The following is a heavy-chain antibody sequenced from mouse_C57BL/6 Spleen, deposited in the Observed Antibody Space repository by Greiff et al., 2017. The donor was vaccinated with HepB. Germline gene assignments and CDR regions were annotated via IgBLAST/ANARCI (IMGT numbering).Heavy chain of an antibody. CDR1: GYTFTDYY. D-gene: IGHD2-5*01. Sequence: EVQLQQSGPVLVKPGASVKMSCKASGYTFTDYYMNWVKQSHGKSLEWIGVINPYNGGTSYNQKFKGKGTLTVDKSSSTAYMELNSLTSEDSAVYYCARRAYSNYDYFDYWGQGTTLTVSS. CDR2: INPYNGGT. J-gene: IGHJ2*01. CDR3: ARRAYSNYDYFDY. V-gene: IGHV1-19*01.